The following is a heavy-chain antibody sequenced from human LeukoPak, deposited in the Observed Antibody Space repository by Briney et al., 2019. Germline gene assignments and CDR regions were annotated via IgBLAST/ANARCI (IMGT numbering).Heavy chain of an antibody. Sequence: PGGSLRLSCAASTFTFSNYWMSWVRQAPGKGLEWIGSIYYSGSTYYNPSLKSRVTISVDTSKNQFSLKLSSVTAADTAVYYCARHIPVGEVPTGAFDIWGQGTMVTVSS. CDR2: IYYSGST. CDR3: ARHIPVGEVPTGAFDI. V-gene: IGHV4-39*01. CDR1: TFTFSNYW. D-gene: IGHD3-3*01. J-gene: IGHJ3*02.